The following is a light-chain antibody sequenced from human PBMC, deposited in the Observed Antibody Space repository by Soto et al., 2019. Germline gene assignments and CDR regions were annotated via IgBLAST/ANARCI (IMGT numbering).Light chain of an antibody. J-gene: IGKJ2*01. CDR2: KAS. Sequence: DIHMTQSPSTLSASVGDRITITCRASQDVSQWLAWYQHKPGKAPKLLIYKASTLESGVSSRFSGRGSGTEFTLTIRDLQPDDFATYYCQQYSSYLNTFGQGTKLEI. CDR1: QDVSQW. CDR3: QQYSSYLNT. V-gene: IGKV1-5*03.